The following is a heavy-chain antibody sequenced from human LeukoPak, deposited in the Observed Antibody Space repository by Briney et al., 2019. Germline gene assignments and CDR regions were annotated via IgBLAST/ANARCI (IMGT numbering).Heavy chain of an antibody. Sequence: GASVKVSCKVSGYTLTELSMHWVRQAPGKGLEWMGGFDPEDGETIYAQKFQGRVTMTEDTSTDTAYMELSSLRSEDTAVYYCATVILERRAYYYYGMDVWGQGTTVTVSS. V-gene: IGHV1-24*01. CDR3: ATVILERRAYYYYGMDV. CDR1: GYTLTELS. D-gene: IGHD1-1*01. J-gene: IGHJ6*02. CDR2: FDPEDGET.